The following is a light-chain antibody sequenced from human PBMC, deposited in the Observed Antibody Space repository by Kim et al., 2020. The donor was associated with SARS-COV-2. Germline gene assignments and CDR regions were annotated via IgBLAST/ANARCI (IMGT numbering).Light chain of an antibody. J-gene: IGKJ5*01. CDR1: QGISSA. V-gene: IGKV1D-13*01. CDR3: QQFNNYPFT. Sequence: ASVGDRVTNTCRASQGISSALASYQQKPGKAPKLLLYDDSSLESGVPSRFSGSGSGTDFTPTISSLQPEEFATYYCQQFNNYPFTFGQGTRLEIK. CDR2: DDS.